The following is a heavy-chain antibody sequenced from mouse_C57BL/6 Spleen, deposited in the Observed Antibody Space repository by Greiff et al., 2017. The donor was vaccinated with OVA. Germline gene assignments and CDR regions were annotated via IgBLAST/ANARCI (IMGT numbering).Heavy chain of an antibody. CDR3: ARRDYGNFAY. D-gene: IGHD1-1*01. CDR1: GFTFSDYG. J-gene: IGHJ3*01. Sequence: EVKVVESGGGLVKPGGSLKLSCAASGFTFSDYGMHWVRQAPEKGLEWVAYISSGSSTIYYADTVKGRFTISRENAKNTLFLQMTSLRSEDTAMYYCARRDYGNFAYWGQGTLVTVSA. CDR2: ISSGSSTI. V-gene: IGHV5-17*01.